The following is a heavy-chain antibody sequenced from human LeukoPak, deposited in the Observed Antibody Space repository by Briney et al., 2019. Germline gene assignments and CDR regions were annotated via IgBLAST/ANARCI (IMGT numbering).Heavy chain of an antibody. CDR2: ISGSGGST. D-gene: IGHD1-26*01. Sequence: GGSLRLSCAASGFTFSSYAMTWIRQAPGKGLEWVSSISGSGGSTYYADSVKGRFTISRDNSRNMLFLQMNSLRADDAAVYYCAKDLAVGALDYWGQGTLVTVSS. J-gene: IGHJ4*02. V-gene: IGHV3-23*01. CDR3: AKDLAVGALDY. CDR1: GFTFSSYA.